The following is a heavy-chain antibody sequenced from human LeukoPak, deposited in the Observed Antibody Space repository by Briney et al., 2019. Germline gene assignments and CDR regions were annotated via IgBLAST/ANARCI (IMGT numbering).Heavy chain of an antibody. D-gene: IGHD3-10*01. Sequence: SETLSLTCTVSGGSISSSSYYWGWIRQPPGKGLEWIGSIYHSGSTYYNPSLKSRVTISVDTSKNQFSLKLSSVTAADTAVYYCARAGGSGYYYYMDVWGKGTTVTVSS. CDR3: ARAGGSGYYYYMDV. J-gene: IGHJ6*03. V-gene: IGHV4-39*07. CDR2: IYHSGST. CDR1: GGSISSSSYY.